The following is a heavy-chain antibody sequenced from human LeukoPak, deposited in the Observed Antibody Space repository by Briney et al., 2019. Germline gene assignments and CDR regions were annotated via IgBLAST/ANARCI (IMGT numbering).Heavy chain of an antibody. CDR1: GGSVSSGSYY. D-gene: IGHD6-13*01. CDR2: IYYSGST. Sequence: PSETLSLTCTVSGGSVSSGSYYWSWIRQPPGKGLEWIGYIYYSGSTNYNPSLKSRVTISVDTSKNQLSLKLSSVTAADTAVYYCASYSSSWYYFDYWGQGTLVTVSS. J-gene: IGHJ4*02. V-gene: IGHV4-61*01. CDR3: ASYSSSWYYFDY.